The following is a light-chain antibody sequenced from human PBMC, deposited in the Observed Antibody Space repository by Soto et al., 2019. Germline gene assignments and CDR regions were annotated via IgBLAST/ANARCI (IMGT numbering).Light chain of an antibody. Sequence: IQITQSPSSLSASVGDRVTIPCRASQGISSWLAWYQKKPGKAPKLLIYAASSLQSGVPSRFSGSGSGTDFTLTISSLQPEDFATYYCQQANSFLTFGGGTKVDIK. CDR3: QQANSFLT. CDR2: AAS. CDR1: QGISSW. J-gene: IGKJ4*01. V-gene: IGKV1D-12*01.